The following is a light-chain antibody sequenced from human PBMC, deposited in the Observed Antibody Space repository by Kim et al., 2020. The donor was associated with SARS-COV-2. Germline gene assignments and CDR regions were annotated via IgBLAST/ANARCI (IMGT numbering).Light chain of an antibody. CDR2: GKN. CDR1: SLRTYY. CDR3: NSRDSNDNVV. V-gene: IGLV3-19*01. J-gene: IGLJ2*01. Sequence: SSELTQDPAVYVALGQTVRITCQGDSLRTYYATWYQQKPGQAPILVIYGKNTRPSGIPDRFSGSTSGNTASLTITGTQAGDEADYYCNSRDSNDNVVFGGGPRLIVL.